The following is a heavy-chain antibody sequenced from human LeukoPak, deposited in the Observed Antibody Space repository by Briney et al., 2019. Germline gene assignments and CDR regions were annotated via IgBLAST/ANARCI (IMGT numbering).Heavy chain of an antibody. V-gene: IGHV4-59*01. CDR2: IYYIGTT. CDR3: ARLLDYDSSGYPDTFDI. CDR1: GGSISPNY. J-gene: IGHJ3*02. D-gene: IGHD3-22*01. Sequence: SETLSLTCTVSGGSISPNYWSWIRQPPGKGLEWIGYIYYIGTTNYNPSLKSRATISIDTSKNHFSLKLSSLTAAAPAVYYCARLLDYDSSGYPDTFDIWGQGTMVTVSS.